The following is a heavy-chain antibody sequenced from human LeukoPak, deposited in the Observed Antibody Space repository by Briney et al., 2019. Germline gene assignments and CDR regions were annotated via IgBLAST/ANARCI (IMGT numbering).Heavy chain of an antibody. J-gene: IGHJ4*02. V-gene: IGHV3-33*01. CDR2: IWYDGSNT. CDR3: ARAGIVNALDY. CDR1: GYTFGIYG. D-gene: IGHD2/OR15-2a*01. Sequence: GGSLRLSCAASGYTFGIYGMNWVRQAPGKGLEWVAIIWYDGSNTYFAESVMGRFSISKDNFKNIVYLQMNSLKIEDTGVYYCARAGIVNALDYWGQGAQVTVSP.